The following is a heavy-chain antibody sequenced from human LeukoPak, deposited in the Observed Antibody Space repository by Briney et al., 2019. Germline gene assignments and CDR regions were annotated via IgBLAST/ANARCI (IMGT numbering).Heavy chain of an antibody. D-gene: IGHD3-10*01. CDR1: GFTISSYS. CDR3: AREGSGTYYFDY. J-gene: IGHJ4*02. CDR2: ISSSSSYI. Sequence: GSLRLSCAASGFTISSYSMNWVRQAPGKGLEWVSSISSSSSYIYYADSVKGRFTISRDNAKNSLYLQMNSLRAEDTAVYYCAREGSGTYYFDYWGQGTLVTVSS. V-gene: IGHV3-21*01.